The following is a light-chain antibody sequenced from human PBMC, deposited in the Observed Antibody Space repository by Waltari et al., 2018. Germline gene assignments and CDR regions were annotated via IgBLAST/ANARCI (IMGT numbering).Light chain of an antibody. CDR3: ASWDDSLNGRWE. J-gene: IGLJ2*01. Sequence: QSVLTQPPSASGAPGQRVTISCSGGSSNIGSNIVNWYQQVPGTTPKLLIYRNDQRASGVLDRFAVSKSGTSASLAISGLRSVDEADYFCASWDDSLNGRWEFGGGTKVTVI. CDR1: SSNIGSNI. V-gene: IGLV1-44*01. CDR2: RND.